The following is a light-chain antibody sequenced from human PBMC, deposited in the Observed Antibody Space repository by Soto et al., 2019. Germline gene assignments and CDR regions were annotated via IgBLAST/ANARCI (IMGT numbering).Light chain of an antibody. CDR3: QHYGSPLT. CDR1: QSVRSSY. V-gene: IGKV3-20*01. Sequence: EIVLTQSPGTLSLSPGGRATLSCRASQSVRSSYLAWYQQRPGQAPRLLIFGASFRATGIPDRFSGSGSGTDFTLTISRLQPEHFAVYYCQHYGSPLTFGGGTKLQIK. J-gene: IGKJ4*01. CDR2: GAS.